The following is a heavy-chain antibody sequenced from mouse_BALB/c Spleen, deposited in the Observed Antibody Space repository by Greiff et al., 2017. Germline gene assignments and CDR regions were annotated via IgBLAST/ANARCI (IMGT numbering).Heavy chain of an antibody. D-gene: IGHD2-4*01. V-gene: IGHV1-18*01. CDR1: GYTFTDYN. J-gene: IGHJ3*01. CDR2: INPNNGGT. CDR3: ARSTMITTTGFAY. Sequence: EVQVVESGPELVKPGASVKIPCKASGYTFTDYNMDWVKQSHGKSLEWIGDINPNNGGTIYNQKFKGKATLTVDKSSSTAYMELRSLTSEDTAVYYCARSTMITTTGFAYWGQGTLVTVSA.